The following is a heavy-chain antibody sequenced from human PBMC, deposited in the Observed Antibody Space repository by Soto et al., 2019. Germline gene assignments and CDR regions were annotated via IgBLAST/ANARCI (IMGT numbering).Heavy chain of an antibody. V-gene: IGHV4-34*01. CDR1: GGSFSGYY. Sequence: QVQLQQWGAGLLKPSETLSLTCAVYGGSFSGYYWSWIRQPPGKGLEWIGEINHSGSTNYNPSLKSRDTPSVDTSRNQFSLTRSSVTAADTAVYYCARGPHMVRGVIPYYYGMDVWGQGTTVTVSS. D-gene: IGHD3-10*01. CDR2: INHSGST. J-gene: IGHJ6*02. CDR3: ARGPHMVRGVIPYYYGMDV.